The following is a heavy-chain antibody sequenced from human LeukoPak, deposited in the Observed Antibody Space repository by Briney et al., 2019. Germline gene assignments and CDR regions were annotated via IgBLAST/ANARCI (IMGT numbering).Heavy chain of an antibody. D-gene: IGHD2-2*01. J-gene: IGHJ3*02. V-gene: IGHV3-48*02. CDR2: IISSATTT. CDR1: GFTFSSYW. Sequence: GGSLRLSCAASGFTFSSYWMHWVRQAPGKGLEWVSYIISSATTTYYADSVKGRFTISRDNAKNSLYLQMNSLRDEDTAVYYCARYCSSTSCYLAHAFDIWGQGTMVTVSS. CDR3: ARYCSSTSCYLAHAFDI.